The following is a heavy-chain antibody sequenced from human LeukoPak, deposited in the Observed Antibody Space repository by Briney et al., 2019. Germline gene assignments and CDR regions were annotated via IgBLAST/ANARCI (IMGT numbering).Heavy chain of an antibody. Sequence: GGSLRLSCAASGFTFSRYAMYWVRQAPGKGLQWVSYINTDSSDIHYADSVKGRFTISRDNAENSLYLQMNSLRAEDTAVYYCAREVYIGIYSTGIDYWGRGTLVTVSS. D-gene: IGHD1-26*01. CDR1: GFTFSRYA. V-gene: IGHV3-21*05. J-gene: IGHJ4*02. CDR2: INTDSSDI. CDR3: AREVYIGIYSTGIDY.